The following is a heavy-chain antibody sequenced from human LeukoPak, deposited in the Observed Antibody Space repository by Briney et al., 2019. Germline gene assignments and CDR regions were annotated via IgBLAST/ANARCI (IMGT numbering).Heavy chain of an antibody. Sequence: GGSLRLSCAVSGFPVSSNHMGWVRQAPGKGLEWVSVIFGGGKTSYAGSVQGRVTLSRDNSKNTLYLQMTRLRVEDTAVYYCAAWRGSSWFDYWGQGTLVTVFS. D-gene: IGHD6-13*01. CDR3: AAWRGSSWFDY. CDR2: IFGGGKT. J-gene: IGHJ4*02. V-gene: IGHV3-53*01. CDR1: GFPVSSNH.